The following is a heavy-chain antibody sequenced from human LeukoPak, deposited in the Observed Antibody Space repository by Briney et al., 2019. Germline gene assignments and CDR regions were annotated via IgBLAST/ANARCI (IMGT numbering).Heavy chain of an antibody. CDR2: IWYDGSNK. CDR1: GFTFSSYG. CDR3: ARDRRFLEWLSPSGEIFDY. Sequence: GGSLRLSCAASGFTFSSYGMHWVRQAPGKGLAWVAVIWYDGSNKYYADSVKGRFTISRDNFKNTLYLQMDSLRAEDTAVYYCARDRRFLEWLSPSGEIFDYWGEGTLVTVSS. D-gene: IGHD3-3*01. V-gene: IGHV3-33*01. J-gene: IGHJ4*02.